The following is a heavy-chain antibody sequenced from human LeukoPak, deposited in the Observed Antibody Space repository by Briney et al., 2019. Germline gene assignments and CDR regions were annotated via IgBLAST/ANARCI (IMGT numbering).Heavy chain of an antibody. Sequence: PGGSLRLSCAASGFTFSSYWMSWVRQAPRKGLEWVANIKQDGSEKYYVDSVKGRFTISRDNAKNSLYLQMNSLRAEDTAVYYCARDRLVRGYYYYYYMDVWGKGTTVTVSS. CDR3: ARDRLVRGYYYYYYMDV. CDR1: GFTFSSYW. D-gene: IGHD3-10*01. J-gene: IGHJ6*03. CDR2: IKQDGSEK. V-gene: IGHV3-7*01.